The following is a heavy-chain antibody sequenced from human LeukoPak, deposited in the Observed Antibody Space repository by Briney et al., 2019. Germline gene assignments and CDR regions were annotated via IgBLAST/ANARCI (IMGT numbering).Heavy chain of an antibody. V-gene: IGHV4-34*01. CDR1: GGSFSGYY. Sequence: PSETLSLTCAVYGGSFSGYYWSWIRQPPGKGLEWIGEINHRGSTNYNPSLKSRVTISVDTSKNQFSLKLSSVTAADTAVYYCARHDYYGSGNWGQGTLVTVSS. CDR3: ARHDYYGSGN. J-gene: IGHJ4*02. CDR2: INHRGST. D-gene: IGHD3-10*01.